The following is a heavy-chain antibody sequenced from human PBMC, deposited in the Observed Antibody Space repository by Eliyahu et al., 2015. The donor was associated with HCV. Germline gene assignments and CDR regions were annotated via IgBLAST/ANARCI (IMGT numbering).Heavy chain of an antibody. J-gene: IGHJ6*03. Sequence: EVHLVESGXGLVQPGGSLRLSCAASGFTFRTYSMNWVRQAPGKGLEWLSHIGSSDRTTYYADSVKGRFTISRDNAKNSLYLQMNSLRVDDTAVYYCARDGGGYGDNINFYFFMDVWGKGTTVTVSS. CDR1: GFTFRTYS. D-gene: IGHD4-17*01. CDR3: ARDGGGYGDNINFYFFMDV. CDR2: IGSSDRTT. V-gene: IGHV3-48*01.